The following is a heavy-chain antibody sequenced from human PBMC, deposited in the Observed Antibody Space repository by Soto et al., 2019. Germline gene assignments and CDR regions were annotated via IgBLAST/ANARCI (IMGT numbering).Heavy chain of an antibody. CDR2: ISGSGGST. V-gene: IGHV3-23*01. D-gene: IGHD1-7*01. J-gene: IGHJ5*02. CDR3: AKDAELHDWFDP. CDR1: GFTFSSYA. Sequence: PGGSLRLSCAASGFTFSSYAMSWVRQAPGKGLEWVSAISGSGGSTYYADYVKGRFTISRDNSKNTLYLKMNSLRAEDTAAYYCAKDAELHDWFDPWGQGTLVTVSS.